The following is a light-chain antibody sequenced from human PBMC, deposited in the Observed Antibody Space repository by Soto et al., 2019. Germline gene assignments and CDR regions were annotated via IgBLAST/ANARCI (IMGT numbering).Light chain of an antibody. CDR1: QSISRN. Sequence: DIQLTQSPSSLSPSVGDRITLSCRASQSISRNLNWYQQMPGKAPSLLIYAAHDLQSGVPGRFSGSRAGTEFNLTISSLQPEDLVTYYCQQSHSTPYTFGQGTKLEI. J-gene: IGKJ2*01. CDR3: QQSHSTPYT. CDR2: AAH. V-gene: IGKV1-39*01.